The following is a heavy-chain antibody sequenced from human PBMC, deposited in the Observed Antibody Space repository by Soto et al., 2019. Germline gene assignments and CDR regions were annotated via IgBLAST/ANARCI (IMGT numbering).Heavy chain of an antibody. CDR3: TTSNGHLNH. V-gene: IGHV3-48*02. Sequence: EVQLVESGGGLVQAGGSLRLSCAASGFTFSVYSMNWVRQAPGKGLDWVSYITGSSDRIHFADSVKGRFTVSRDNAKNSLYLQMNNLRDEDTGVYYCTTSNGHLNHWGQGTLVSGSS. CDR1: GFTFSVYS. CDR2: ITGSSDRI. D-gene: IGHD3-22*01. J-gene: IGHJ4*02.